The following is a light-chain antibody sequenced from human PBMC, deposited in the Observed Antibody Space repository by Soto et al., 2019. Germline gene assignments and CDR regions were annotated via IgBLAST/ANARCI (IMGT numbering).Light chain of an antibody. CDR2: GAS. Sequence: EVVLTQSPGTLSLSPGGRAALSCRASQSIRSGDLAWYQQKPGQAPRLLIYGASIGATGIPDRFSGSGSGTDGTITISRLEPEDVEVYYGQHYGNSPISFGQGTRLEIK. CDR1: QSIRSGD. CDR3: QHYGNSPIS. J-gene: IGKJ5*01. V-gene: IGKV3-20*01.